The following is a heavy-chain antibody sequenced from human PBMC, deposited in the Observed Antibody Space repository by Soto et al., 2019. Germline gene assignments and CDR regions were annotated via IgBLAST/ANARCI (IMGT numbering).Heavy chain of an antibody. CDR1: GYTFTSYY. CDR3: ARDSWDFLLIPASTRITWYFDL. CDR2: INPSDGYT. D-gene: IGHD2-2*01. V-gene: IGHV1-46*01. Sequence: GASVKVSCKASGYTFTSYYMHWVRQAPGQGLEWMGIINPSDGYTTYAQKFQGRVTMTRDTSTSTLYMELSSLRSEDTAVYYCARDSWDFLLIPASTRITWYFDLWGRGTLVTVSS. J-gene: IGHJ2*01.